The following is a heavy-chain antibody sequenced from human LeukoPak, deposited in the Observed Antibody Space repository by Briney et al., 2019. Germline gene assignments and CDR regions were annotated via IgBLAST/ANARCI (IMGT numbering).Heavy chain of an antibody. J-gene: IGHJ4*02. CDR1: GASISSGGYS. CDR3: ARGVPSGYSLGFDY. V-gene: IGHV4-30-2*01. Sequence: PSETLSLTCTVSGASISSGGYSWSWIRQPPGKGLEWIGYIYHSGSTYYNPSLKSRVTISVDRSKNQFSLKLSSVTAADTAVYYCARGVPSGYSLGFDYWGQGTLVTVSS. CDR2: IYHSGST. D-gene: IGHD5-18*01.